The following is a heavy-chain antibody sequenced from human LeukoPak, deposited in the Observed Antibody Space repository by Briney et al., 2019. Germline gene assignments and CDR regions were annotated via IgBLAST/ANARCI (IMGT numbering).Heavy chain of an antibody. V-gene: IGHV1-2*02. CDR1: GYTFTGYD. Sequence: ASVKVSCKASGYTFTGYDMHWVRQAPGQGLEWMGWINPNSGGTNYAQKFQGRVTMTRDTSISTAYMELSRLRSDDTAVYYCARAVPSYITVASIVGALEIWGQGTMVTVSS. CDR2: INPNSGGT. D-gene: IGHD6-19*01. J-gene: IGHJ3*02. CDR3: ARAVPSYITVASIVGALEI.